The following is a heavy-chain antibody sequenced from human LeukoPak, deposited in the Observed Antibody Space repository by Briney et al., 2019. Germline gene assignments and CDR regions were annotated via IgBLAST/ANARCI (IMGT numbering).Heavy chain of an antibody. J-gene: IGHJ6*02. CDR1: GSTFSSYG. D-gene: IGHD5-24*01. CDR2: VNNNGGTT. Sequence: PGGSLRLSCAASGSTFSSYGMHWVRQAPGKGLEYVAVVNNNGGTTYYADSVKGRFTISRDNSKNTLYLQMSSLRPEDTAVYYCVRGWRNMDVWGQGTTVTVSS. CDR3: VRGWRNMDV. V-gene: IGHV3-64D*06.